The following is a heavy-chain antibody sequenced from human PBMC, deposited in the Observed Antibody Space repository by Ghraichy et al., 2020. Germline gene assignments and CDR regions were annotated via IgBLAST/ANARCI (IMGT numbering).Heavy chain of an antibody. CDR1: GFTFSSYA. CDR2: ISADGNT. J-gene: IGHJ5*02. Sequence: GSLRLSCAASGFTFSSYAMNWVRQAPGIGLEWVSGISADGNTYYTDSVKGRFTISRDNSKNTLYLQMNSLRGEDTALYFCAKDHISAVDGWFDPWGQGTLVTVSS. V-gene: IGHV3-23*01. D-gene: IGHD6-13*01. CDR3: AKDHISAVDGWFDP.